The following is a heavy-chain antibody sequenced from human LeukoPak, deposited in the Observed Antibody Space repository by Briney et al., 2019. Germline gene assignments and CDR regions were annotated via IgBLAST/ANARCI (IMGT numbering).Heavy chain of an antibody. CDR1: GFTFSNAW. V-gene: IGHV3-15*01. CDR3: TSGGAHYDYVWGSYRVDY. J-gene: IGHJ4*02. D-gene: IGHD3-16*02. Sequence: GGSLRLSCAASGFTFSNAWMSWVRQAPGKGLEWVGRIKSKTDGGTTDYAAPVKGRFTISRDDSINTLYLQMNSLKTEDTAVYYCTSGGAHYDYVWGSYRVDYWGQGTLVTVSS. CDR2: IKSKTDGGTT.